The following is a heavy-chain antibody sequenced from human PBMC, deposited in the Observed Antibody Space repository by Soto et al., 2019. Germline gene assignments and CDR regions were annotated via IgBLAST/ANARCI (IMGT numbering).Heavy chain of an antibody. J-gene: IGHJ5*02. V-gene: IGHV6-1*01. CDR1: GDSVSSNTAS. CDR2: TYFRSKWYN. CDR3: AKGDNLGPKTGYAFDP. D-gene: IGHD5-12*01. Sequence: SQTLSLTCAISGDSVSSNTASWNWIRQSPSRGLEWLGRTYFRSKWYNDYAVSVKSRIIINPDTSNNQFSLQRNSVTAEDTAVYFCAKGDNLGPKTGYAFDPWGQGIMVTVSS.